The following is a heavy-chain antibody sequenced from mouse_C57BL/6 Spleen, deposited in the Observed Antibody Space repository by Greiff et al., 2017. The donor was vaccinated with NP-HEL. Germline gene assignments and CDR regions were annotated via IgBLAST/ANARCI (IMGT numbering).Heavy chain of an antibody. CDR2: IHPNSGST. CDR3: AREGTTVVVHFDY. CDR1: GYTFTSYW. V-gene: IGHV1-64*01. D-gene: IGHD1-1*01. Sequence: QVQLQQPGAELVKPGASVKLSCKASGYTFTSYWMHWVKQRPGPGLEWIGMIHPNSGSTNYNEKFKSKATLTVDKSSSTAYMQLSSLTSEDSAVYYCAREGTTVVVHFDYWGQGTTLTVSS. J-gene: IGHJ2*01.